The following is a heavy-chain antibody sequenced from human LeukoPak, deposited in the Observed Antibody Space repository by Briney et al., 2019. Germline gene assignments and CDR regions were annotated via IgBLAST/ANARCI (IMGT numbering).Heavy chain of an antibody. CDR3: ARRGEAMDPFDY. J-gene: IGHJ4*02. V-gene: IGHV5-51*01. CDR2: IYPGDSDT. CDR1: GYSFTSYW. Sequence: GEPLQISFKDSGYSFTSYWIGWVRPMPGKGLEWMGIIYPGDSDTRYSTSFQGQVTISADKSINTAYLQWSSLKASDTAIYYCARRGEAMDPFDYWGQGTLVTVSS. D-gene: IGHD5-18*01.